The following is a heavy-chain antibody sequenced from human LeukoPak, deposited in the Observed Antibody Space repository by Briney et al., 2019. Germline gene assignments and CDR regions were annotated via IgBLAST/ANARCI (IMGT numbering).Heavy chain of an antibody. J-gene: IGHJ4*02. CDR2: FDPEDGET. Sequence: GASVKVSCKVSGYTLTELSMHWVRQAPGKGLEWMGGFDPEDGETIYAQKFQGRVTMTEDTSTETAYMELSSLRSEDAAVYYCATDVIVATDPPFDYWGQGTLVTVSS. CDR1: GYTLTELS. V-gene: IGHV1-24*01. CDR3: ATDVIVATDPPFDY. D-gene: IGHD5-12*01.